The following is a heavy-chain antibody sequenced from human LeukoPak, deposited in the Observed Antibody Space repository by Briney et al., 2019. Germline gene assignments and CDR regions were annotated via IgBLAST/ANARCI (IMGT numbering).Heavy chain of an antibody. D-gene: IGHD1-26*01. CDR2: ITSSGSYI. V-gene: IGHV3-21*01. Sequence: GGSLRLSCAASGFTFSSYSMNWVRQAPGKGLEWVSSITSSGSYIYYADSVKGRFTISRDNAKNSLYLQLNSLRAEDTAVYYCARDPYGGSYSDYYYYMDVWGKGTTVTVSS. J-gene: IGHJ6*03. CDR1: GFTFSSYS. CDR3: ARDPYGGSYSDYYYYMDV.